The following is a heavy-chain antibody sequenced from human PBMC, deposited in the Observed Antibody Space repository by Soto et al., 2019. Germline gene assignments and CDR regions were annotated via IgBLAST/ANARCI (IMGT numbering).Heavy chain of an antibody. J-gene: IGHJ4*02. CDR2: ILHDGNNK. D-gene: IGHD3-10*01. CDR1: GFTFSNYI. V-gene: IGHV3-30-3*01. CDR3: ARDDEGGSYCDLGY. Sequence: QVQLVESGGGVVQPGRSLRLSCAASGFTFSNYIMHWVRQAPGKGLEWVAIILHDGNNKYYADSVKGRLTISRDNSKNTVYLQMNSLRTEATAIYYCARDDEGGSYCDLGYWGQGTLVTVSS.